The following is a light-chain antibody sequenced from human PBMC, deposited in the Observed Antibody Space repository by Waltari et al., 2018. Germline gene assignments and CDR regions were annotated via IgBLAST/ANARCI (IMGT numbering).Light chain of an antibody. CDR3: QHYASSLYT. CDR2: ATS. J-gene: IGKJ2*01. Sequence: EILLTQLPGTLSLSPGDRATLSCRASQTVLNSYLAWYQQKPGQAPRLLLYATSTRAPGIPDRFSGSESGADFILTISRLEPEDFAVYFCQHYASSLYTFGQGTKLEIK. V-gene: IGKV3-20*01. CDR1: QTVLNSY.